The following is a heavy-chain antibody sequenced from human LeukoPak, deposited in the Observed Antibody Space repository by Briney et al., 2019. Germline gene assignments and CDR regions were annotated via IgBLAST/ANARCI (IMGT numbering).Heavy chain of an antibody. D-gene: IGHD6-19*01. Sequence: PGGPLRLSCAASGFTFSSYEKNWVRQAPGKGLEGVLYISSSGSNIYYADSVKGRFTISRDNAKNSLYLQMNSLRAEDTAVYYCARDLIAVADYYFDYWGQGTLATVSS. CDR3: ARDLIAVADYYFDY. CDR1: GFTFSSYE. J-gene: IGHJ4*02. CDR2: ISSSGSNI. V-gene: IGHV3-48*03.